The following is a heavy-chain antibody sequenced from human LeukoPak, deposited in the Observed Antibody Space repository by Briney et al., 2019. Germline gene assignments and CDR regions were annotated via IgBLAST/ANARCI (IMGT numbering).Heavy chain of an antibody. Sequence: PGGSLRLSCAASGFTFSSYGMHWVRQAPGKGLEWVAFIRYDGSNKYYADSVKGRFTISRDNSKNTLYLQMNSLRAEDTAVYYCAKEASYCSSTSCYGPPIRGFQHWGQGTLVTVSS. CDR2: IRYDGSNK. V-gene: IGHV3-30*02. CDR1: GFTFSSYG. J-gene: IGHJ1*01. D-gene: IGHD2-2*01. CDR3: AKEASYCSSTSCYGPPIRGFQH.